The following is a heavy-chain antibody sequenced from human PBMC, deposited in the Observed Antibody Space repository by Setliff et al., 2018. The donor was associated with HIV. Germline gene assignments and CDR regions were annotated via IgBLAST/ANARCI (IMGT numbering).Heavy chain of an antibody. Sequence: GGSLRLSCAASGFTFSNYAMNWVRQAPGKGLGWVSTISGSGCLTFYADSVKGRFTISRDNSKNTLYLQMNSLRAEDTAVYYCARYALAVPGYHNAFDIWGQGTMVTVSS. V-gene: IGHV3-23*01. CDR2: ISGSGCLT. J-gene: IGHJ3*02. D-gene: IGHD6-19*01. CDR3: ARYALAVPGYHNAFDI. CDR1: GFTFSNYA.